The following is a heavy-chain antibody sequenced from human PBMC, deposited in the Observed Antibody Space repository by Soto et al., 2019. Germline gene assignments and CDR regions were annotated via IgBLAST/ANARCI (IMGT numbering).Heavy chain of an antibody. Sequence: ASVKVSCKVSGYTLTELSMHWVRQAPGKGLEWMGGFDPEDGETIYAQKFQGRVTMTEDTSTDTAYMELSSLRSEDTAVYYCATNKGFGVVIHDAFDIWGQGTMVTVSS. J-gene: IGHJ3*02. CDR3: ATNKGFGVVIHDAFDI. CDR1: GYTLTELS. CDR2: FDPEDGET. D-gene: IGHD3-3*01. V-gene: IGHV1-24*01.